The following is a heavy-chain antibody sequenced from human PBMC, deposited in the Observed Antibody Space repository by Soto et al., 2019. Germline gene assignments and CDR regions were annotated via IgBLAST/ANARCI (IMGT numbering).Heavy chain of an antibody. V-gene: IGHV4-59*01. Sequence: SETLSLTCIVSGGSISNYYWSWIRQPPGKGLEWIGYIYYSGSTNYNPSLTSRVTISVDTSKNQFSLKLSSVTAADTAVYYCARGGYNWNDVTDYWGQGTLVTVSS. CDR2: IYYSGST. J-gene: IGHJ4*02. D-gene: IGHD1-20*01. CDR1: GGSISNYY. CDR3: ARGGYNWNDVTDY.